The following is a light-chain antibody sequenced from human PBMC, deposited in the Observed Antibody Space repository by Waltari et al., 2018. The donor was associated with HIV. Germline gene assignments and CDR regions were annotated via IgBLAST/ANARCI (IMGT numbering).Light chain of an antibody. Sequence: QSVVTQPPSASGTPGQNISISCSGDISNLGGNFVYWYQQRPGTAPRLLIYRNDQRPSGVPDRFSGSKSATSASLAISGLRSEDEADYRCSTWDNSLSHWVFGGGTKVTVL. CDR2: RND. CDR1: ISNLGGNF. J-gene: IGLJ3*02. CDR3: STWDNSLSHWV. V-gene: IGLV1-47*01.